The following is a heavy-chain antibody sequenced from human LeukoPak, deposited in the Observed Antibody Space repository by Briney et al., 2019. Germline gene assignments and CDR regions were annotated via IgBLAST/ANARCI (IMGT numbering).Heavy chain of an antibody. D-gene: IGHD5-24*01. J-gene: IGHJ4*02. V-gene: IGHV1-69*04. CDR1: GGTFNTFA. Sequence: ASVKVSCKASGGTFNTFAFSWVRQAPGQGLEWIGRIIPILGTTNYAQRFQGRVTITADKSTSTAYMELSSLRSEDTAVYFCARVISSREGYSFWGQGTLITASS. CDR2: IIPILGTT. CDR3: ARVISSREGYSF.